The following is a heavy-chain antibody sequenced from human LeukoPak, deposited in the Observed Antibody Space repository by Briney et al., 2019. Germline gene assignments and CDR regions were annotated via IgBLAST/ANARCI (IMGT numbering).Heavy chain of an antibody. V-gene: IGHV3-23*01. CDR1: GFTFSSYG. CDR2: ISDSGGST. D-gene: IGHD6-19*01. Sequence: GGSLRLSCAAAGFTFSSYGMGWVRQAPGKGLEWVSSISDSGGSTYYADSVKGRFTISRDNSKNTLYLQMNTLRAEDTAVYYCAILRTVARDYWGQGTLVTVSS. J-gene: IGHJ4*02. CDR3: AILRTVARDY.